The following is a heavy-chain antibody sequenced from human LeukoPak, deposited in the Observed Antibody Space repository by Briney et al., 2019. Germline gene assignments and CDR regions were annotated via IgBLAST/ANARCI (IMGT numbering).Heavy chain of an antibody. CDR3: ARRRRIAAAAFDY. D-gene: IGHD6-13*01. J-gene: IGHJ4*02. V-gene: IGHV4-34*01. Sequence: SEALSLTCAVYGGSFSGYYWSWIRQPPGKGLEWIGEINHSGSTNYNPSLKSRVTISVDTSKNQFSLKLSSVTAADTAVYYCARRRRIAAAAFDYWGQGTLVTASS. CDR1: GGSFSGYY. CDR2: INHSGST.